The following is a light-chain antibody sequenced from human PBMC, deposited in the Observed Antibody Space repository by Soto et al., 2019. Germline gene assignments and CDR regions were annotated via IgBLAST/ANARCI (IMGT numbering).Light chain of an antibody. J-gene: IGKJ1*01. CDR3: QQYGSSGT. Sequence: EIVMAQSPGTLCVSPGERATFSCRASQSVSSNLAWYQQKPGQAPRLLISDASTRATGIPARFSGSGSGTEFTLTVSSLQSEDFGVYYCQQYGSSGTFGQGTKVDIK. CDR1: QSVSSN. V-gene: IGKV3-15*01. CDR2: DAS.